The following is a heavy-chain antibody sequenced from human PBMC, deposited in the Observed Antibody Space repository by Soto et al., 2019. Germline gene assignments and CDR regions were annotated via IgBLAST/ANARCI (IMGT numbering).Heavy chain of an antibody. J-gene: IGHJ4*02. Sequence: SETLSLTCTVSGGSISSSSYYWGWIRQPPGKGLEWIGSIYYSGSTYYNPSLKSRVTISVDTSKNQFSLKLSSVTAADTAVYYCARHHDYRGIFDYWGQGTLVTVSS. V-gene: IGHV4-39*01. D-gene: IGHD4-17*01. CDR3: ARHHDYRGIFDY. CDR1: GGSISSSSYY. CDR2: IYYSGST.